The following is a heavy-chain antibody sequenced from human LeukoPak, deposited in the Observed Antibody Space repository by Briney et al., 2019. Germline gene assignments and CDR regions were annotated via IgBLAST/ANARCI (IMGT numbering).Heavy chain of an antibody. J-gene: IGHJ4*02. CDR2: INPKSGGT. CDR1: GYTFKANY. CDR3: ARGPPYSSPPGRLDY. Sequence: GASVKVSCKASGYTFKANYIHWVRQAPGQGLEWMGWINPKSGGTIYAQKFQGRVTMTRDTSISTAYMELSRLRSDGTAVYYCARGPPYSSPPGRLDYWGQGTLVTVSS. D-gene: IGHD6-13*01. V-gene: IGHV1-2*02.